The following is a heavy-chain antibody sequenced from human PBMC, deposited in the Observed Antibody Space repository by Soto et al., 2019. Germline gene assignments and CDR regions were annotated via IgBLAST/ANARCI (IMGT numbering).Heavy chain of an antibody. CDR2: IWYDGTNT. J-gene: IGHJ4*02. CDR1: GFTFSTYG. CDR3: ATASGGNWNEFDY. D-gene: IGHD1-20*01. Sequence: QVQLVESGGVVVQPGRSLRLSCAASGFTFSTYGMHWVRQAPGKGLEWVAVIWYDGTNTYYADSLKGRFTISRDNSKNTLYLQMNNLRAEDTAVYYCATASGGNWNEFDYLGQGTLVTASS. V-gene: IGHV3-33*01.